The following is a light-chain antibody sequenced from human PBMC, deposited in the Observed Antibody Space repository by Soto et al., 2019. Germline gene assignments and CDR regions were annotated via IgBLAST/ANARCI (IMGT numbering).Light chain of an antibody. CDR1: QAISSY. J-gene: IGKJ1*01. Sequence: DVQMTQSPSSLSASVGDRVSITCRASQAISSYVNWYQQKPGKAPKLLIFTASRLQSGVPSRFSGSGSGPGFTLTISSLQPEDFAPYYCQQSYSTPWTFGQGTKVEV. CDR3: QQSYSTPWT. CDR2: TAS. V-gene: IGKV1-39*01.